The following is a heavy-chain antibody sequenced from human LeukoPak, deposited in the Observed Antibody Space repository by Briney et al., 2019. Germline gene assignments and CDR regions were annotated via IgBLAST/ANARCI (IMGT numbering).Heavy chain of an antibody. J-gene: IGHJ5*02. Sequence: SQTLSLTCAIYGGSVSSNSAAWNWIRQSPSRGLEWLGRTYYRSKWYNDYALSVRSRTTINPDTSKNQFSLQLRSVTPEDTAVYYCARGVSNTRGDWLDPWGQGTLVTVSS. D-gene: IGHD6-13*01. CDR1: GGSVSSNSAA. V-gene: IGHV6-1*01. CDR3: ARGVSNTRGDWLDP. CDR2: TYYRSKWYN.